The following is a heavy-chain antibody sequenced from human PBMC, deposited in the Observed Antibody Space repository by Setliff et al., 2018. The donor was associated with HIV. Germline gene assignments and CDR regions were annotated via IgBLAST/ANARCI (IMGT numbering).Heavy chain of an antibody. V-gene: IGHV3-33*06. Sequence: GGSLRLSCAASGFTFSNYGMHWVRQAPGKGLEWVAVIWYDGSNKYYADSVKGRFTISRDNSKNTLYLQMNSLRAEDTAVYYCTKNLYRSPWSPLDYWGQGTLVTVSS. CDR2: IWYDGSNK. CDR3: TKNLYRSPWSPLDY. D-gene: IGHD6-19*01. CDR1: GFTFSNYG. J-gene: IGHJ4*02.